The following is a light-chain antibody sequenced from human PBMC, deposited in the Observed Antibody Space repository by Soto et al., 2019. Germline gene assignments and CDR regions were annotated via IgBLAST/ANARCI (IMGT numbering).Light chain of an antibody. CDR3: QQHNQWPIP. CDR1: QSAGNF. V-gene: IGKV3D-15*01. J-gene: IGKJ5*01. CDR2: YIS. Sequence: ILMTQSPATLSVAPGETASLSCMASQSAGNFLAWYQQKLGEGSGVFIYYISARATGIPGRFSGSGSGTEFTLTINSLQSEDSTGYYCQQHNQWPIPFGQGTRLDI.